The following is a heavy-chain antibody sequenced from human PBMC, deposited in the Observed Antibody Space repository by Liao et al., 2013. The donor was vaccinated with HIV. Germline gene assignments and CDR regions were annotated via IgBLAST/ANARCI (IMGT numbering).Heavy chain of an antibody. D-gene: IGHD4-11*01. CDR1: GGSISSGSYY. Sequence: QVQLQESGPGLVKPSQTLSLTCTVSGGSISSGSYYWSWIRQPAGKGLEWIGRIYTSGSTYYNPSLKSRVTISVDTSKNQFSLKLSSVTAADTAVYYCARGRSPTYSNYERRYYFDYWAREPWSPSPQ. V-gene: IGHV4-61*02. CDR2: IYTSGST. CDR3: ARGRSPTYSNYERRYYFDY. J-gene: IGHJ4*02.